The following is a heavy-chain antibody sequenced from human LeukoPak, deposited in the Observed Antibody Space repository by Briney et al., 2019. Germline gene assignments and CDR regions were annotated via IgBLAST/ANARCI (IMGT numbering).Heavy chain of an antibody. D-gene: IGHD1-26*01. V-gene: IGHV3-30-3*01. J-gene: IGHJ4*02. Sequence: GGSLRLSCAASGFTFSSYAMHWVRQAPGKGLEWVAVISYDGSNKYYADSVKGRFTISRDNSKNTLYLQMNSLRAEDTAVYYCASRPELQYYFDYWGQGTLVTVSS. CDR1: GFTFSSYA. CDR2: ISYDGSNK. CDR3: ASRPELQYYFDY.